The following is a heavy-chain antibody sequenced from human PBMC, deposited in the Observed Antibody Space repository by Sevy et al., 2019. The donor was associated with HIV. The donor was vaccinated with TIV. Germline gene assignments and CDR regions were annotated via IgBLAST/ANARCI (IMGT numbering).Heavy chain of an antibody. V-gene: IGHV3-48*02. CDR1: GFTFSSYS. CDR2: ISSSSSTI. CDR3: ARESSNSWYDYYYYGMDV. J-gene: IGHJ6*02. Sequence: GGSLRLSCAASGFTFSSYSMNWVRQAPGKGLEWVSYISSSSSTIYYADSVKGRFTISRDNAKNSLYLQMNSLRDEDTAVYYCARESSNSWYDYYYYGMDVWGQGTTVTVSS. D-gene: IGHD6-13*01.